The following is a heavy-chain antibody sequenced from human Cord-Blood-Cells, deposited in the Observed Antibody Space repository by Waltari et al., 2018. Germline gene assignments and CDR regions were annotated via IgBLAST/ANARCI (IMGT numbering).Heavy chain of an antibody. CDR1: GYTFTGYY. J-gene: IGHJ3*02. V-gene: IGHV1-2*02. Sequence: QVQLVQSGAEVKKPGASVKVSCKASGYTFTGYYMHWVRQAPGQGLEWMGWINPNSGGTNYAQKFQGRVTMTRDTSISTAYMELSRLRSDDTAVYYCAREGIAAAGSLNDAFDIWGQGTMVTVSS. CDR2: INPNSGGT. D-gene: IGHD6-13*01. CDR3: AREGIAAAGSLNDAFDI.